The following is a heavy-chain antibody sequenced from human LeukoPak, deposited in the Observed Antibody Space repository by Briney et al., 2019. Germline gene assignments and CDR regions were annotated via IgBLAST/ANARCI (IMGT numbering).Heavy chain of an antibody. Sequence: GGSLRLSCAASGFTFSTYAMHWVRQAPGKGLEWVAVISYDGINKYYADSVKGRFTISRDNSKNTLYLQMNNLKAEDTAVYYCARAGRSGGHGAFDIWGQGTMVTVSS. CDR3: ARAGRSGGHGAFDI. D-gene: IGHD3-10*01. CDR1: GFTFSTYA. CDR2: ISYDGINK. J-gene: IGHJ3*02. V-gene: IGHV3-30*04.